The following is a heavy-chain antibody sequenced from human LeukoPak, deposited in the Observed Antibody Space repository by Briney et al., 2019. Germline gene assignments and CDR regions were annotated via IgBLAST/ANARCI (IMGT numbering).Heavy chain of an antibody. Sequence: GGSLRLSCAASGFTFTTYAMSWVRQAPGKGLEWVSTISNNGGGTYYADSVKGRFTISRDNSKNTLYLQMNSLRAEDTAVYYCARDANYHVSSDYYDAFDIWGQGTMVTVSS. D-gene: IGHD3-22*01. CDR2: ISNNGGGT. J-gene: IGHJ3*02. CDR3: ARDANYHVSSDYYDAFDI. V-gene: IGHV3-23*01. CDR1: GFTFTTYA.